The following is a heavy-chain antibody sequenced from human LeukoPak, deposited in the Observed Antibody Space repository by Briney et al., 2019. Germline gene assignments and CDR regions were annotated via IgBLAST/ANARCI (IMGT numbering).Heavy chain of an antibody. CDR3: ARGEVDCGGGSCYNWIDP. V-gene: IGHV1-2*02. CDR1: GYTFTGYY. CDR2: INPDSGGT. J-gene: IGHJ5*02. Sequence: ASVKVSCKASGYTFTGYYMHWVRQAPGQGLEWMGWINPDSGGTNYAQKFQGRVTMTRDTSITTAHMELSRLRSDDTAAYYCARGEVDCGGGSCYNWIDPWGQGTLVTVSS. D-gene: IGHD2-15*01.